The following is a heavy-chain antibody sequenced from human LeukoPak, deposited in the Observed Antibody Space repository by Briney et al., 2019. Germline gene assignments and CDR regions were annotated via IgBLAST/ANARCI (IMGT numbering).Heavy chain of an antibody. V-gene: IGHV3-11*01. J-gene: IGHJ6*02. CDR1: GGSISSYY. CDR2: ISSSGSTI. Sequence: LSLTCTVSGGSISSYYWSWIRQAPGKGLEWVSYISSSGSTIYYADSVKGRFTSSRDNTKNSLFLQMNTLRAEDTAVYYCARKGKLAYYGMDVWGHGTTVTVSS. D-gene: IGHD4-23*01. CDR3: ARKGKLAYYGMDV.